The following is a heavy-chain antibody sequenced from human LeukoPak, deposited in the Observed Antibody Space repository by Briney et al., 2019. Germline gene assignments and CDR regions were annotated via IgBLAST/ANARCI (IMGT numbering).Heavy chain of an antibody. V-gene: IGHV3-9*03. J-gene: IGHJ3*02. D-gene: IGHD3-22*01. Sequence: GGSLRLSCAASGFTFDDYAMHWVRQAPGKGLEWVSGISWNSGSIGYADSVKGRFTISRDNAKNSLYLQMNSLRAEDMALYYCAKAQGTHYYDSSGYRGAFDIWGQGTMVTVSS. CDR3: AKAQGTHYYDSSGYRGAFDI. CDR1: GFTFDDYA. CDR2: ISWNSGSI.